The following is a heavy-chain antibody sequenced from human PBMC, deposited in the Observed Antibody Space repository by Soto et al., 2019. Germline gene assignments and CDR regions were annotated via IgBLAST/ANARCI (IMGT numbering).Heavy chain of an antibody. CDR2: IIPISGTA. CDR1: GGTFSSYA. J-gene: IGHJ6*02. CDR3: ARDTLYRMDV. V-gene: IGHV1-69*12. Sequence: QVQLVQSGAEVKKPGSSVKVSCKASGGTFSSYAISWVRQAPGQGLEWMGGIIPISGTANYAQKFQGRVXIXVHESTRTAYMELSSLRSEDTAVYYCARDTLYRMDVWCQGTTVTLSS.